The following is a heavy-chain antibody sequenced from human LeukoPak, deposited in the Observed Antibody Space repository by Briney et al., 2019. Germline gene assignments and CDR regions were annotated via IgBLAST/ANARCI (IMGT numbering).Heavy chain of an antibody. Sequence: ASVKVSCKASGYTFTSYGISWVRQAPGQGLEWMGWISAYNGNTNYAQKLQGRVTMTIDTSTSTAYMELRSLRSDDTAVYYCAREVSLWFGELLQTYNWFDPWGQGTLVTVSS. CDR2: ISAYNGNT. V-gene: IGHV1-18*04. CDR1: GYTFTSYG. J-gene: IGHJ5*02. D-gene: IGHD3-10*01. CDR3: AREVSLWFGELLQTYNWFDP.